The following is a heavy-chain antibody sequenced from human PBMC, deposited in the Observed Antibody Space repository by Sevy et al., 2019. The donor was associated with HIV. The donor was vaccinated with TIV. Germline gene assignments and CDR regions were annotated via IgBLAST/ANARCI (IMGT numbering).Heavy chain of an antibody. Sequence: GGSLRLSCAASGFTFSDYYMSWIRQAPGKGLEWISDISGSDNSIYYADSVKGRFTISRDNAKNSLYLQMNRMRAEDTAVYYCARDHVKDGDLGDYYYFAMDVWGQGTTVTVSS. CDR3: ARDHVKDGDLGDYYYFAMDV. CDR1: GFTFSDYY. CDR2: ISGSDNSI. D-gene: IGHD4-17*01. V-gene: IGHV3-11*01. J-gene: IGHJ6*02.